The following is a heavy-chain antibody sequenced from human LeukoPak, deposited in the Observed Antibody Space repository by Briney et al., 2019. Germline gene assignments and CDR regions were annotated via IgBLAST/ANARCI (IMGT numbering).Heavy chain of an antibody. J-gene: IGHJ4*02. CDR1: GASISSYY. D-gene: IGHD3-16*02. V-gene: IGHV4-59*01. Sequence: SETLSLTCTVSGASISSYYWSRIRQPPGKGLEWIGYIYYSGSTNYNPSLKSRVTISVDTSKNQFSLKLSSVTAAYTAVYYCARSQYMITFGGVIVRDPRFDYWGQGTLVTVSS. CDR2: IYYSGST. CDR3: ARSQYMITFGGVIVRDPRFDY.